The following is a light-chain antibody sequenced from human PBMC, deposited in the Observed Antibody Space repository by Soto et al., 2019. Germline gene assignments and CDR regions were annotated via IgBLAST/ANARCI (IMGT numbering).Light chain of an antibody. CDR1: QRISSNY. CDR3: QQHGTSPIT. CDR2: AAS. V-gene: IGKV3-20*01. Sequence: EIVLTQSPGTLSLSPGERATLSCRASQRISSNYLGWYQQKPGQAPRLLIYAASSRATGIPDRFSGSGSETDFTLTISRLEPEDFAVYYCQQHGTSPITFGQGTRLEIK. J-gene: IGKJ5*01.